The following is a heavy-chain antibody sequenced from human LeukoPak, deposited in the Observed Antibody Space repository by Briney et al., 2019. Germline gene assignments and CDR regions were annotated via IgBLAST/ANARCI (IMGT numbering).Heavy chain of an antibody. J-gene: IGHJ3*02. CDR1: GFTFSNYW. V-gene: IGHV3-74*01. D-gene: IGHD6-19*01. CDR3: AKDKGTGWYRGASDI. CDR2: ITPDGSGT. Sequence: PGGSLRLSCAASGFTFSNYWIHWVRQAPGKGLVWVSGITPDGSGTRYVDSVKGRFTISRDNAKNSLYLQMNSLRTEDTAFYYCAKDKGTGWYRGASDIWGQGTMVTVSS.